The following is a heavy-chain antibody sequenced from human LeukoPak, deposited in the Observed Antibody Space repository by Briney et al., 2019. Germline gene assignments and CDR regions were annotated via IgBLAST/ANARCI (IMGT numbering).Heavy chain of an antibody. D-gene: IGHD7-27*01. CDR1: GYTFTGYY. V-gene: IGHV1-2*02. CDR2: INPNSGGT. CDR3: AREGNWDDYYYYGMDV. J-gene: IGHJ6*02. Sequence: ASVKVSCEASGYTFTGYYMHWVRQAPGQGLEWMGWINPNSGGTNYAQKFQGRVTMTRDTSISTAYMELSRLRSDDTAVYYCAREGNWDDYYYYGMDVWGQGTTVTVSS.